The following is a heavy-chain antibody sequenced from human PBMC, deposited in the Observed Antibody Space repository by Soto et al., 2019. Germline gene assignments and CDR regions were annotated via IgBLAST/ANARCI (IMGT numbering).Heavy chain of an antibody. J-gene: IGHJ4*02. Sequence: QLQLQESGPGLVKPSETLSLTCTVSGGSISSSRYYWGWFRQPPGKGLEWIGTIYYSGNTYYNPSRKSRFTISVDTSKSQFSLMLTSVTATDTAVYYCARPDYNGLGAIDYWGQGTLVTVSS. CDR2: IYYSGNT. V-gene: IGHV4-39*01. D-gene: IGHD3-10*01. CDR1: GGSISSSRYY. CDR3: ARPDYNGLGAIDY.